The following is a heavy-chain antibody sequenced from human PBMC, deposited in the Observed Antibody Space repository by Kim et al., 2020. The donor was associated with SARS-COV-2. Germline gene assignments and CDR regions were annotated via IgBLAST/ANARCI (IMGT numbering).Heavy chain of an antibody. D-gene: IGHD1-26*01. J-gene: IGHJ4*02. Sequence: YAQKFQGRVTITADKSTSTVYMELSSLRSEDTAVYYCARADYSGNSFFDYWGQGTLVTVSS. CDR3: ARADYSGNSFFDY. V-gene: IGHV1-69*04.